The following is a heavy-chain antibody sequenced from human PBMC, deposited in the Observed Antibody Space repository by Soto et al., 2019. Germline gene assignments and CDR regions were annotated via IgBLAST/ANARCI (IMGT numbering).Heavy chain of an antibody. CDR1: GGTFSSYA. V-gene: IGHV1-69*01. CDR2: IIPIFGTA. Sequence: QVQLVQSGAEVKKPGSSVKVSCKASGGTFSSYAISWVRQAPGQGLEWMGGIIPIFGTANYAQKFQGRVTITADESTSTAYMELSSLRSEDTAVYYCARGTFYYYDSSGYYGTRLDYNWFDPWGQGTLVTVSS. CDR3: ARGTFYYYDSSGYYGTRLDYNWFDP. J-gene: IGHJ5*02. D-gene: IGHD3-22*01.